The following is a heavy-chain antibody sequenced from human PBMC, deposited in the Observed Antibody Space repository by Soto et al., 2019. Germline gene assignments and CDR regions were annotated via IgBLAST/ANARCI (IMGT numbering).Heavy chain of an antibody. V-gene: IGHV4-30-2*01. CDR1: NASTGIYCRR. CDR2: ICHSGNT. J-gene: IGHJ5*02. CDR3: ARVWFGESGWYDP. D-gene: IGHD3-10*01. Sequence: AKTMSLTRFITNASTGIYCRRPTSVWKPPGQGLEWIGYICHSGNTYYNPSLKSRVTTSLDRSKNQFSLNLSSVTAADTAVYYCARVWFGESGWYDPCGQGTLVTVS.